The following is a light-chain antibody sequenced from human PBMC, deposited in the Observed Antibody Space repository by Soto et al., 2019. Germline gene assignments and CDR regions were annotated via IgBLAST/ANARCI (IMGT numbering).Light chain of an antibody. CDR3: SSYTRSTTLVV. Sequence: QSALTQPASVSGSPGQSITISCTGTSIDVGAYNYVSWYQQHPGKAPKLMIYDVTNRPSGVSSRFSGSKSGNTASLTISGLQAEDEADYYCSSYTRSTTLVVFGGGTKLTVL. CDR1: SIDVGAYNY. CDR2: DVT. J-gene: IGLJ2*01. V-gene: IGLV2-14*01.